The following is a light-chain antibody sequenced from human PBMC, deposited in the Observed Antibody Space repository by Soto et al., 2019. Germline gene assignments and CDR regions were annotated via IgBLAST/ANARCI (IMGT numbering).Light chain of an antibody. J-gene: IGLJ2*01. CDR1: SSDVGAYNY. Sequence: QSALTQPASVSGSPGQSITISCTGTSSDVGAYNYVSWYQQHPGKAPKLMIYEVSNRPSGVSNRFSGSKSGNTASLTISGLQAEDEADYSCSSYTISSHVVFGGGTKLTFL. V-gene: IGLV2-14*01. CDR3: SSYTISSHVV. CDR2: EVS.